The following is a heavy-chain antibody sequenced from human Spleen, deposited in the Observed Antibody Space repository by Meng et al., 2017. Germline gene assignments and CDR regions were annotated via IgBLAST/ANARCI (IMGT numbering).Heavy chain of an antibody. J-gene: IGHJ4*02. CDR3: ARVYSASGSYHNPGPSDY. CDR1: GFIFSSYE. V-gene: IGHV3-48*03. D-gene: IGHD3-10*01. Sequence: GGSLRLSCVGSGFIFSSYEMNWVRQAPGKGLEWVSYMSSSGSTKYYADSVKGRFTISRDNAKNSLYLQMNSLRVEDTAVYYCARVYSASGSYHNPGPSDYWGQGTLVTVSS. CDR2: MSSSGSTK.